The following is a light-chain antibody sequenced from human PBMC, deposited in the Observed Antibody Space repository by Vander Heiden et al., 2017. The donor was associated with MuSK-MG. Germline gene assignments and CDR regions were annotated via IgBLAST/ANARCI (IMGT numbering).Light chain of an antibody. CDR2: DNN. J-gene: IGLJ2*01. CDR1: SSNIGNNY. Sequence: QSVLTQPPSVSAAPGQKVTISCSGSSSNIGNNYVSWYQQFPGTAPKLLIYDNNERPSEIPDRFSGSKSGTSATLYITGLQTGDQADYYCGTWDSSLTAVVFGGGTKLTVL. V-gene: IGLV1-51*01. CDR3: GTWDSSLTAVV.